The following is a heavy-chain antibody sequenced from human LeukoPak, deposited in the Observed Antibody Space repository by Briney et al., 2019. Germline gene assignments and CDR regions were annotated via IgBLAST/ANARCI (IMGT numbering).Heavy chain of an antibody. Sequence: GGSLRLSCSASGFTFTNAWMSWVRQAPGKGLEWVATIRGDGNYKHYVDSVRGRFTISRDNAKSSVYLEMNTLRAEGKAVYYCAELSLTDLGQGTLVTVSS. CDR1: GFTFTNAW. V-gene: IGHV3-7*01. D-gene: IGHD3-16*01. J-gene: IGHJ4*02. CDR2: IRGDGNYK. CDR3: AELSLTD.